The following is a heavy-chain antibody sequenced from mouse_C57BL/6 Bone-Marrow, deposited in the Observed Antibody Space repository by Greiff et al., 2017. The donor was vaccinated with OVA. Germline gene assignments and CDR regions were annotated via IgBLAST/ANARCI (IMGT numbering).Heavy chain of an antibody. CDR1: GYTFTDYY. CDR3: ARNRYYGYDAGYYFDY. J-gene: IGHJ2*01. V-gene: IGHV1-77*01. D-gene: IGHD2-2*01. CDR2: IGPGSGST. Sequence: VKLMESGAELVKPGASVKISCKASGYTFTDYYINWVKQRPGQGLEWIGKIGPGSGSTYYNEKFKGKATLTADKSSSTAYMQLSSLTSEDSAVYFCARNRYYGYDAGYYFDYWGQGTTLTVSS.